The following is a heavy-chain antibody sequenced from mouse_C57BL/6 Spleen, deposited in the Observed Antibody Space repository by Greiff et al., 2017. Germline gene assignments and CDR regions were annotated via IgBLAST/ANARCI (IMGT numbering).Heavy chain of an antibody. D-gene: IGHD2-3*01. J-gene: IGHJ3*01. V-gene: IGHV2-2*01. CDR2: SWSGGST. CDR3: DRNRGVGYYPSGFAY. CDR1: GFSLTSYG. Sequence: QVQLKESGPGLVQPSQSLSITCTVSGFSLTSYGVHWVRQSPGKGLEWLGVSWSGGSTDYNADFISRLSISKDNSKRQVFFKMNSLQAGDTAIYYCDRNRGVGYYPSGFAYWGQGTLVTVSA.